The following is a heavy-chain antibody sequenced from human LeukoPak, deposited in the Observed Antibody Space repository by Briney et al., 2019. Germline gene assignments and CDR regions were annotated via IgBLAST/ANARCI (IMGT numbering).Heavy chain of an antibody. CDR3: ARGSGIVSMWDYFDY. D-gene: IGHD3-10*02. V-gene: IGHV3-74*01. J-gene: IGHJ4*02. CDR1: GFTFSTYW. Sequence: GGSLRLSCAASGFTFSTYWMHWVRQAPGKGLVWVSRINSDGSSTSYADSVKGRFTISRDNAKNALFLQMNSLRAEDTAVYYCARGSGIVSMWDYFDYWGQGTLVTVSS. CDR2: INSDGSST.